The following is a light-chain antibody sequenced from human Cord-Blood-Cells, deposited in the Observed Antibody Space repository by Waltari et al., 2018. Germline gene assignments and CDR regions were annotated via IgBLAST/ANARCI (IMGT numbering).Light chain of an antibody. CDR3: QQSYSTPPA. J-gene: IGKJ4*01. V-gene: IGKV1-39*01. CDR2: AAA. Sequence: DIQMTQSPSSLSASVGDRVTITCRESQSISSYLNWHQQKPGKAPKLLIYAAASLQSGAPSRFSGSGSGTDFTLTISSLQPEDFATYYCQQSYSTPPAFGGGTKVEIK. CDR1: QSISSY.